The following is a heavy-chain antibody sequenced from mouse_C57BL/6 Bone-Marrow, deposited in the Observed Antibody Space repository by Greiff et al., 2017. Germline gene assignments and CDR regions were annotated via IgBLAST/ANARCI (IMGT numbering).Heavy chain of an antibody. CDR1: GFTFSDYY. J-gene: IGHJ3*01. CDR2: ISNGGGST. CDR3: ARGDY. Sequence: EVQVVESGGGLVQPGGSLKLSCAASGFTFSDYYMYWVRQTPEKRLEWVAYISNGGGSTYYPDTVKGRFTISRDNAKNTLYLQMSRLKSEDTAMYYCARGDYWGQGTLVTVSA. V-gene: IGHV5-12*01.